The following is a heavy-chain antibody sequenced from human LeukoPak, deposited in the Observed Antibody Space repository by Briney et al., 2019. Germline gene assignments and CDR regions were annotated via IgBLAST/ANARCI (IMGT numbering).Heavy chain of an antibody. V-gene: IGHV3-30*18. CDR3: AKDRIGKSRSGALNI. J-gene: IGHJ3*02. CDR2: ISYDGGNR. Sequence: GGSLRLSCAASGITFSSYGMHWVRQAPGKGLEWVALISYDGGNRYYADSVKGRFTISRDNSKNTLYLQVSSLRAEDTAVYYCAKDRIGKSRSGALNIWGQGTMVTVSS. D-gene: IGHD2-15*01. CDR1: GITFSSYG.